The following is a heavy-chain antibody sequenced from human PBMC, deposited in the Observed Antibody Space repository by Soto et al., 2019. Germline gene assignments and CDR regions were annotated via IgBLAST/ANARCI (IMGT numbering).Heavy chain of an antibody. CDR3: ARGASSVTTFYFDL. V-gene: IGHV1-3*01. Sequence: GASMKVSCKASGYTFTSYAMHWVRQAPGQRLEGMGWINPGNGNTKNSQKFQGRVTITRDTFASTAYMELSSLRSEDTAVYYCARGASSVTTFYFDLWGRGTLVTVSS. CDR1: GYTFTSYA. CDR2: INPGNGNT. J-gene: IGHJ2*01. D-gene: IGHD4-17*01.